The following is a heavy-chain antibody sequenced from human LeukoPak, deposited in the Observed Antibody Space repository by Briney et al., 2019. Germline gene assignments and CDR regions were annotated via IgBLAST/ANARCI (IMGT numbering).Heavy chain of an antibody. CDR1: GFTFSNAW. Sequence: PGGSLRLSCAASGFTFSNAWMSRVRQAPGKGLEWVGRIKSKTDGGTTDYAAPVKGRFTISRDDSKNTLYLQMNSLKTEDTAVYYCTTDPEVVSEYYWGQGTLVTVSS. D-gene: IGHD2-15*01. CDR3: TTDPEVVSEYY. CDR2: IKSKTDGGTT. J-gene: IGHJ4*02. V-gene: IGHV3-15*01.